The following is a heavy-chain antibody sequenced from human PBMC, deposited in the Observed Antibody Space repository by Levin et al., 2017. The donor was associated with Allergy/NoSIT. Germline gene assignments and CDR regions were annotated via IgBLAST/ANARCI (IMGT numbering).Heavy chain of an antibody. CDR2: IYSGSRA. Sequence: GESLKISCAASEFIVSSNYMSWVRQAPGKGLDWVSVIYSGSRAYYADSVKGRFTISRDNSKNTLYLQMNSLRAEDTAVYYCVARSNGMDVWGQGTTVTVSS. CDR3: VARSNGMDV. D-gene: IGHD5-12*01. CDR1: EFIVSSNY. V-gene: IGHV3-66*01. J-gene: IGHJ6*02.